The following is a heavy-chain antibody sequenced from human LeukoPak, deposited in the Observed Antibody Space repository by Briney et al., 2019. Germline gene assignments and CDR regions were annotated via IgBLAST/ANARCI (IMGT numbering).Heavy chain of an antibody. CDR2: IIPILGIA. V-gene: IGHV1-69*04. CDR1: GGTFSSYA. J-gene: IGHJ5*02. D-gene: IGHD5-18*01. CDR3: ARARGYTFFDP. Sequence: GASVKVSCKASGGTFSSYAISWVRQAPGQGLEWMGRIIPILGIANYAQKLQGRVTMTTDTSTSTAYMELRSLRSDDTAVYYCARARGYTFFDPWGQGTLVTVSS.